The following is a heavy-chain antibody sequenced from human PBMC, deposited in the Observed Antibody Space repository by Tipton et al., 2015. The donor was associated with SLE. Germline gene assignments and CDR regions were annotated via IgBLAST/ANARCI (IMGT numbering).Heavy chain of an antibody. D-gene: IGHD6-13*01. CDR2: ISGTGNTI. CDR1: GFTFNDYA. J-gene: IGHJ4*02. Sequence: SLRLSCAASGFTFNDYAMSWVRQAPGKGLEWISYISGTGNTIYYTDSVKGRFTTSRDNAKNSLFLQVNSLRAEDSALYYCARGRLTGGIRDYLDSWGQGTQVTVSS. V-gene: IGHV3-11*04. CDR3: ARGRLTGGIRDYLDS.